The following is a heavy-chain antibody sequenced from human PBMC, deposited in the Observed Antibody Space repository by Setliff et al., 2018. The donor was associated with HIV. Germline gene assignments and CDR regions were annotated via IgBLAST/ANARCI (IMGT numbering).Heavy chain of an antibody. CDR2: ISPKYGGT. CDR3: ARDTSSSY. CDR1: GYTFLNYD. J-gene: IGHJ4*02. Sequence: ASVKVSCKASGYTFLNYDINWLRQAPGHGFQWMGWISPKYGGTNYAQNFQGRVTMTRDTSISTAYMELSSLGSDDTAVYFCARDTSSSYWGQGTPVTVSS. D-gene: IGHD2-2*01. V-gene: IGHV1-2*02.